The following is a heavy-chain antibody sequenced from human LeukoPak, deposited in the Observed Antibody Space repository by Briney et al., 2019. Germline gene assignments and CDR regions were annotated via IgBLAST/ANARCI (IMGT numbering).Heavy chain of an antibody. D-gene: IGHD2-2*01. V-gene: IGHV3-23*01. CDR3: AKAPVFTAAIEGTDY. CDR1: GFTFSNYA. J-gene: IGHJ4*02. CDR2: ISGSGGST. Sequence: GGSLRLSCAASGFTFSNYAMSWVRQAPGKGLEWVSAISGSGGSTYYADSVKGRFTISRDTSKNTLSLQMNSLRVEDTAVYYCAKAPVFTAAIEGTDYWGQGTLVTVSS.